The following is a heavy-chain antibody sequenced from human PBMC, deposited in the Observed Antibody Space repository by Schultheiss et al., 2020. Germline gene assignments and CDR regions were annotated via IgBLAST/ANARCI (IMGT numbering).Heavy chain of an antibody. CDR1: GYTFTSYD. V-gene: IGHV1-8*01. J-gene: IGHJ6*02. CDR3: ARRPTLYRTGYGMDV. Sequence: ASVKVSGKASGYTFTSYDINWVRQATGQGLEWMGWMNPNSGNTGYAQKFQGRVTMTRNTSISTAYMELSSLRSEDTAVYYCARRPTLYRTGYGMDVWGQGTTVTVSS. D-gene: IGHD3-16*02. CDR2: MNPNSGNT.